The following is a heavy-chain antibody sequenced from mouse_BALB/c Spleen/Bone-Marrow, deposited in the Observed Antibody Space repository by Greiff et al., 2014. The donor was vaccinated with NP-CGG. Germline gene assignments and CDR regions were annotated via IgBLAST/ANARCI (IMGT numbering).Heavy chain of an antibody. CDR2: ISNGCNYT. J-gene: IGHJ4*01. CDR3: TRQRGDYAMDY. CDR1: GFTFSSYG. Sequence: EVQLVESGGGLVKPGGSLKLSCAASGFTFSSYGVSWVRQTPGKRLEWVGTISNGCNYTYYPDSVKGRFTISRDNAKNTLYLQMSSLRSEDTAMYYCTRQRGDYAMDYWGQGTSVTVSS. D-gene: IGHD1-1*02. V-gene: IGHV5-9-3*01.